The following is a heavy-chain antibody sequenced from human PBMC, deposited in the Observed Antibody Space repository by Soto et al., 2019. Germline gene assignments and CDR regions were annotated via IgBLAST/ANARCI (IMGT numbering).Heavy chain of an antibody. V-gene: IGHV1-69*01. CDR3: ARGVAAAGKNYYYYGMDV. CDR1: GGTFSSYA. CDR2: IIPIFGTA. D-gene: IGHD6-13*01. J-gene: IGHJ6*02. Sequence: QVQLVQSGAEVKKPGSSVKVSCKASGGTFSSYAISWVRQAPGQGLEWMGGIIPIFGTANYAQKFQGRVTITADESTSTAYMELSSLRSEETAVYYCARGVAAAGKNYYYYGMDVWGQGATVTFSS.